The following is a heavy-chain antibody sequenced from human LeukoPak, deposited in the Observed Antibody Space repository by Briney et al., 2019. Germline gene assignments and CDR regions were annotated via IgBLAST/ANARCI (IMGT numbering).Heavy chain of an antibody. CDR3: ASGYCSSTSCYALDY. CDR2: IWYDGSNK. Sequence: PGGSLRLSCAASGFTFSSYGMHWVRQAPGKGLEWAAVIWYDGSNKYYADSVKGRFTISRDNSKNTLYLQMNSLRAEDTAVYYCASGYCSSTSCYALDYWGQGTLVTVSS. CDR1: GFTFSSYG. J-gene: IGHJ4*02. V-gene: IGHV3-33*01. D-gene: IGHD2-2*01.